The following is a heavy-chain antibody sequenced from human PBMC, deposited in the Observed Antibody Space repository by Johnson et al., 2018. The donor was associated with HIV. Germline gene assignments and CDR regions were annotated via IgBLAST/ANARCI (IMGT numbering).Heavy chain of an antibody. D-gene: IGHD5-18*01. CDR2: ISYDGSNK. CDR1: GFTSRRYA. V-gene: IGHV3-30-3*01. CDR3: ARDRGGYSYGYDSDAFDS. Sequence: QMLLVESGGGVVQPGRSLRLPCAASGFTSRRYAMHWVRQPPGKGLEWVAVISYDGSNKYYADSVKGRFIISRDNAKNSLYLQMNSLRAEDTAVYYCARDRGGYSYGYDSDAFDSWGQGTMVTVSS. J-gene: IGHJ3*02.